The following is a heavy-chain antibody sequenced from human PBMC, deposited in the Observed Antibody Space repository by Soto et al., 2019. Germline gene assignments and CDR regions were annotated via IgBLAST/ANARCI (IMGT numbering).Heavy chain of an antibody. CDR1: GITFGDYY. Sequence: QVQLVASGGGLVKPGGSLRLSCVASGITFGDYYMTWVRQAPGKGLEWLSYISSSGGIKYYAESVKGRFTISRDNGKNSLYLQMNSLRVDDTAVYYCARDHHEQMYFDLWGQGTLVTVSS. V-gene: IGHV3-11*01. CDR3: ARDHHEQMYFDL. J-gene: IGHJ4*02. CDR2: ISSSGGIK.